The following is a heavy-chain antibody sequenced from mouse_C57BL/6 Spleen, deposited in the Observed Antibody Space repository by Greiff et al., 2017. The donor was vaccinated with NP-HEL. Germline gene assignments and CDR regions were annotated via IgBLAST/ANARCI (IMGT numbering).Heavy chain of an antibody. D-gene: IGHD2-3*01. Sequence: EVHLVESGPELVKPGASVKIPCKASGYTFTDYNMDWVKQSHGKSLEWIGDINPNNGGTIYNQKFKGKATLTVDKSSSTAYMELRSLTSEDTAVYYCARFYDGYYFDYWGQGTTLTVSS. CDR2: INPNNGGT. CDR3: ARFYDGYYFDY. V-gene: IGHV1-18*01. CDR1: GYTFTDYN. J-gene: IGHJ2*01.